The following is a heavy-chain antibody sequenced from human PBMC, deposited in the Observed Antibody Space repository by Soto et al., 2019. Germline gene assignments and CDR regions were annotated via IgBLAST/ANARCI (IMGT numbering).Heavy chain of an antibody. CDR2: ISAYNGNT. D-gene: IGHD6-6*01. CDR1: GYTFTSYG. CDR3: ARDTLGDSSPSFDY. Sequence: ASVKVSCKASGYTFTSYGISWVRQAPGQGLEWMGWISAYNGNTNYAQKLQGRVTMTTDTSTSTAYMELRSLRSDDTAVYYCARDTLGDSSPSFDYWGQGTLVTVSS. J-gene: IGHJ4*02. V-gene: IGHV1-18*01.